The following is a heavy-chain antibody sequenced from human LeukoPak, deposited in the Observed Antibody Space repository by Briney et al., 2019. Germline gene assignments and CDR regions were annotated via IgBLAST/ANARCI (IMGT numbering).Heavy chain of an antibody. CDR3: ARGTTIFGVVIIRIDP. V-gene: IGHV1-2*02. J-gene: IGHJ5*02. D-gene: IGHD3-3*01. CDR2: INPNSGGT. CDR1: GYTFTGYY. Sequence: ASVKVSCKASGYTFTGYYMHWVRQAPGQGLEWMGLINPNSGGTNYAQKFQGRVTMTRDTSISTAYMELSRLRSDDTDVYYCARGTTIFGVVIIRIDPWGQGTLVTVSS.